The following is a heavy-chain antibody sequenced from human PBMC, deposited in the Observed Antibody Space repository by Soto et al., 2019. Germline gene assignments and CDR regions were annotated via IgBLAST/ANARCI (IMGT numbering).Heavy chain of an antibody. V-gene: IGHV4-59*01. CDR1: GGSISSYY. CDR2: IYYSGST. D-gene: IGHD6-13*01. Sequence: QVQLQESGPGLVKPSETLSLTCTVSGGSISSYYWSWIRQPPGKGLEWIGYIYYSGSTNYNPSLKRRVTISVDTTKNQFSLKLSSVTAADTAVYYCARGIAAAGTQGAFDIWGQGTMVTVSS. CDR3: ARGIAAAGTQGAFDI. J-gene: IGHJ3*02.